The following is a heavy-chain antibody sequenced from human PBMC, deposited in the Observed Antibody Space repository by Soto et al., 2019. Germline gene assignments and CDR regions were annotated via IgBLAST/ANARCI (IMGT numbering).Heavy chain of an antibody. Sequence: QVQLVESGGGVVQPGRSLRLSCAASGFMFSSYAMHWVRQAPGKGLEWVAVKTYDGSNKYYADSVKGRFTISRDNSKNTLYLKMNSLRAEDTAVYYCARAGGLLVDYWGQGTLVTVSS. V-gene: IGHV3-30-3*01. J-gene: IGHJ4*02. CDR2: KTYDGSNK. CDR1: GFMFSSYA. D-gene: IGHD1-26*01. CDR3: ARAGGLLVDY.